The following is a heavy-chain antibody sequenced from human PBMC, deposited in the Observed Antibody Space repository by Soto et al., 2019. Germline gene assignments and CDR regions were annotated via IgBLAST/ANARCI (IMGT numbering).Heavy chain of an antibody. D-gene: IGHD6-13*01. Sequence: QVQLQESGPGLVKPSQTLSLTCTVSGGSISSGGYYWSWIRQHPGKGLEWIGYIYYSGSTYYNPSLKSRVTISVDTSKNQSSLHQSSVTAADTAVYYCPRDHSSKNWFDPWGQGTLVTVSS. CDR2: IYYSGST. V-gene: IGHV4-31*03. J-gene: IGHJ5*02. CDR1: GGSISSGGYY. CDR3: PRDHSSKNWFDP.